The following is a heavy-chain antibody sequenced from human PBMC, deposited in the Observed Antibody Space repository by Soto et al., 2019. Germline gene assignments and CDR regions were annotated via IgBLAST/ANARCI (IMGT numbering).Heavy chain of an antibody. CDR2: IVVGSGNT. V-gene: IGHV1-58*02. D-gene: IGHD3-3*01. J-gene: IGHJ5*02. Sequence: SVKVSCKASGFTFTSSAMQWVRQARGQRLEWIGWIVVGSGNTNYAQKFQERVTITRDMSTSTAYMELSSLRSEDTAVYYCAAVDFWSNETNWFDPWGQGTLVTVSS. CDR3: AAVDFWSNETNWFDP. CDR1: GFTFTSSA.